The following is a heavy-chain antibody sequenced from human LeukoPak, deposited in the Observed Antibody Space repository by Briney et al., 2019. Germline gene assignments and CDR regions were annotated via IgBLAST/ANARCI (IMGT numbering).Heavy chain of an antibody. V-gene: IGHV4-59*12. Sequence: PSETLSLTCTVSGGSISSSYWSWIRQPPGKGLEWIGYIYYTGSTTYNPSLKSRVTISVDTSKNQFSLKLSSVTAADTAVYYCARDFDIWGQGTMVTVSS. J-gene: IGHJ3*02. CDR1: GGSISSSY. CDR3: ARDFDI. CDR2: IYYTGST.